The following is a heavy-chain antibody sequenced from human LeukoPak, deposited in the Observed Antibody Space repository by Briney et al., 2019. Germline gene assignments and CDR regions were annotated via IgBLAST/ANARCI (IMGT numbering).Heavy chain of an antibody. CDR2: ISDDGSDK. D-gene: IGHD5-12*01. V-gene: IGHV3-30*18. CDR3: AKGGSAYDSWYFDL. J-gene: IGHJ2*01. CDR1: GFTFSSYG. Sequence: GRSLRLSCAASGFTFSSYGTHWVRQAPGKGLEWVAVISDDGSDKYYADSVKGRFTISRDNSKNTLYLQMNSLRAEDTAVYYCAKGGSAYDSWYFDLWGRGTLVSVSS.